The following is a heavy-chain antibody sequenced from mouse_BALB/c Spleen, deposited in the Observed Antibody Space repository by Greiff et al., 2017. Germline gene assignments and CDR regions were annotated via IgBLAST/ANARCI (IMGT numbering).Heavy chain of an antibody. CDR1: GYTFTSYW. CDR2: INPSNGRT. D-gene: IGHD2-5*01. V-gene: IGHV1S81*02. J-gene: IGHJ3*01. CDR3: AKGGSNYSPAWFAY. Sequence: QVQLQQPGAELVKPGASVKLSCKASGYTFTSYWMHWVKQRPGQGLEWIGEINPSNGRTNYNEKFKSKATLTVDKSSSTAYMQLSSLTSEDSAVYYCAKGGSNYSPAWFAYWGQGTLVTVSA.